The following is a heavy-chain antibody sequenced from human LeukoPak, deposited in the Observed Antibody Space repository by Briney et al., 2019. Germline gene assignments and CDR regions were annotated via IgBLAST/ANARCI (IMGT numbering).Heavy chain of an antibody. J-gene: IGHJ5*02. V-gene: IGHV4-39*01. CDR3: ARQGESLTWLDP. Sequence: SETLSLTCTVSGGSISSPSHYWAWIRQPPGKGLEWIGSIYYSGSSYYNPSLNSRATISVDTSKSQFSLKLNFVTAADTAVYYCARQGESLTWLDPWGQGTLVTVSS. CDR1: GGSISSPSHY. CDR2: IYYSGSS. D-gene: IGHD2-21*01.